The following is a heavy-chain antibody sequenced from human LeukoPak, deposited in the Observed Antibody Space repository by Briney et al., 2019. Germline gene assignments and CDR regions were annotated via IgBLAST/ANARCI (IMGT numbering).Heavy chain of an antibody. V-gene: IGHV4-59*01. CDR2: IYYSEST. J-gene: IGHJ6*02. D-gene: IGHD2-2*01. CDR3: ARGNDVTGNALDV. Sequence: PSETLSLTCTVSGGSISSYYWSWIRQPPGKGLEWIGYIYYSESTNYNPSLKSRVTISVDTSKNQFSLKLSSVTAADTAVYYCARGNDVTGNALDVWGQGTTVTVSS. CDR1: GGSISSYY.